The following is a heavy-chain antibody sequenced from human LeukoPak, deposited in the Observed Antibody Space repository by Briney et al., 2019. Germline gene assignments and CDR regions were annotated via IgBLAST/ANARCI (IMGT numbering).Heavy chain of an antibody. CDR1: GGSFSGYY. Sequence: PSETLSLTCAVYGGSFSGYYWSWIRQPPGKGLEWIGEINHSGSTNYNPSLKSRVTISVDTSKNQFSLKLRSVTAADTAVYYCARGRGSGYSSSSAVDYWGQGTLVTVSS. D-gene: IGHD6-6*01. CDR2: INHSGST. CDR3: ARGRGSGYSSSSAVDY. J-gene: IGHJ4*02. V-gene: IGHV4-34*01.